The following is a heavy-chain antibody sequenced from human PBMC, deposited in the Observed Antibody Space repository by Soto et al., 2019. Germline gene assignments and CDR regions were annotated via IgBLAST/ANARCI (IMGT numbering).Heavy chain of an antibody. CDR1: GGTFSSYT. CDR2: IIPILGIA. V-gene: IGHV1-69*08. Sequence: QVQLVQSGAEVKKPGSSVKVSCKASGGTFSSYTISWVRQAPGQGLEWMGRIIPILGIANYAQKFQGRVTXTXXKSTSTGYMELSSLRSEDTAVYYCARDSAMATNNVWGQGTTVTVSS. J-gene: IGHJ6*02. CDR3: ARDSAMATNNV. D-gene: IGHD5-12*01.